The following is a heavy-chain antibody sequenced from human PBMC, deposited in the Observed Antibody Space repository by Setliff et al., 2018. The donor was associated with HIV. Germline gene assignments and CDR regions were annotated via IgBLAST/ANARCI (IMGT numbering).Heavy chain of an antibody. J-gene: IGHJ4*02. CDR1: GGSFTGYY. CDR2: INPYGST. D-gene: IGHD1-1*01. Sequence: PSETLSLTCSVYGGSFTGYYWHWIRQPPGKGLEWVGEINPYGSTNYNPSLKSRVTISVDTSKNQFSLKLSSVTAADTAVYYCARQGQLGSEWGQGTLVTVAS. CDR3: ARQGQLGSE. V-gene: IGHV4-34*01.